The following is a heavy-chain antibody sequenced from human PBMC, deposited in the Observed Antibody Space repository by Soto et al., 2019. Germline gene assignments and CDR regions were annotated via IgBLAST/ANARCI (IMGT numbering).Heavy chain of an antibody. CDR2: LIPILGIA. Sequence: QVQLVQSGAEVKKPGSSVKVSCKASGGTFSSYTISWVRQAPGQGLEWMGRLIPILGIANYAQKFQGRVTITANKSTNTAYMELSSLRAEDTAVYYCARDRGYCSGTSGREHVRDCWFDHWGQVSLVTVAA. J-gene: IGHJ5*02. D-gene: IGHD2-2*01. V-gene: IGHV1-69*08. CDR1: GGTFSSYT. CDR3: ARDRGYCSGTSGREHVRDCWFDH.